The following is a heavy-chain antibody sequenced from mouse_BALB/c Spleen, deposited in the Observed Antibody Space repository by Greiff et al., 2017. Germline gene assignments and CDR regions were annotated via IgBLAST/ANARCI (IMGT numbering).Heavy chain of an antibody. D-gene: IGHD2-1*01. CDR2: IYPGNSDT. V-gene: IGHV1-5*01. CDR1: GYTFTSYW. Sequence: EVQLQQSGTVLARPGASVKMSCKASGYTFTSYWMHWVKQRPGQGLEWIGAIYPGNSDTSYNQKFKGKAKLTAVTSTSTAYMELSSLTNEDSAVYYCTKGYGKMDYFDYWGQGTTLTVSS. CDR3: TKGYGKMDYFDY. J-gene: IGHJ2*01.